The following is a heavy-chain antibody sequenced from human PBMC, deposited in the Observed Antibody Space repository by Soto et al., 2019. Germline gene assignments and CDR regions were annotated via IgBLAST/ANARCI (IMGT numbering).Heavy chain of an antibody. Sequence: GGSLRLSCAASGFTFSSYGMHWVRQAPGKGLEWAAVISYDGSNKYYAESVKGRFTISRDNSKNTLYLQMNSLRAEDTAVYYCAKDLQYYDFWSGYKTQYYYYGMDVWGQGTTVTVSS. D-gene: IGHD3-3*01. CDR2: ISYDGSNK. CDR1: GFTFSSYG. V-gene: IGHV3-30*18. CDR3: AKDLQYYDFWSGYKTQYYYYGMDV. J-gene: IGHJ6*02.